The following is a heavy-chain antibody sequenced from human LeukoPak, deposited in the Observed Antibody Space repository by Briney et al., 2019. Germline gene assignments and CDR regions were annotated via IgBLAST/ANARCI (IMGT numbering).Heavy chain of an antibody. D-gene: IGHD1-26*01. CDR3: ARERIVAASQVFDY. V-gene: IGHV2-5*02. CDR1: GFSLNTRDLG. Sequence: SGPTLVKPTQTLTLTCTFSGFSLNTRDLGVGWIRQPPGKAPEWLAVIYWDDDARYRPSLKTRLTITKDTSENQVVLTMTDMAPVDTATFYCARERIVAASQVFDYWGQGTPVSVSS. J-gene: IGHJ4*02. CDR2: IYWDDDA.